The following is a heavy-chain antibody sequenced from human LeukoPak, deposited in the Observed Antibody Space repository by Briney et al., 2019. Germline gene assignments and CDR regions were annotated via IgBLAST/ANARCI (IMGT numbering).Heavy chain of an antibody. CDR1: GFTFSSYS. CDR3: ARDLGSGYVTNAFDI. Sequence: PGGSLRLSCAASGFTFSSYSMNWVRQAPGKGLEWVSSISSSSSYIYYADSVKGRFTISRDNAKNSLYLQMNSLRAEDTAVYYCARDLGSGYVTNAFDIWGQGTMVTVSS. D-gene: IGHD5-12*01. V-gene: IGHV3-21*01. J-gene: IGHJ3*02. CDR2: ISSSSSYI.